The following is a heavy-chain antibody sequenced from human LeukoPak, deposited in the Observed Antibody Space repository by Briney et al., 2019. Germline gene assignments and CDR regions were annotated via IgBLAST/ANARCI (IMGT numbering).Heavy chain of an antibody. CDR3: AKDRRGGSWYTGGDYDY. CDR2: ISYDGSNK. D-gene: IGHD2-15*01. J-gene: IGHJ4*02. Sequence: PGGSLRLSCAASGFTFSSYAMHWVRQAPCKGLEGVAVISYDGSNKYYADSVKGRFTISRDNSKNTLYLQMNSLRAEDTAVYYCAKDRRGGSWYTGGDYDYWGQGTLVTVSS. V-gene: IGHV3-30-3*01. CDR1: GFTFSSYA.